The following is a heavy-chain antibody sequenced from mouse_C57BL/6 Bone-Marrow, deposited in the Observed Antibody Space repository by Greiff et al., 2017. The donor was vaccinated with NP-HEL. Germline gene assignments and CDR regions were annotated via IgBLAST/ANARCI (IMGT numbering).Heavy chain of an antibody. CDR2: IDPENGDT. Sequence: QLQQSGAELVRPGASVKLSCTASGFNIKDDYMHWVKQRPEQGLEWIGWIDPENGDTEYASKFQGKATITADTSSNTAYLQLSSLTSEDTAVYYCTPSGYDYAMDYWGQGTSVTVSS. CDR1: GFNIKDDY. V-gene: IGHV14-4*01. CDR3: TPSGYDYAMDY. D-gene: IGHD3-2*02. J-gene: IGHJ4*01.